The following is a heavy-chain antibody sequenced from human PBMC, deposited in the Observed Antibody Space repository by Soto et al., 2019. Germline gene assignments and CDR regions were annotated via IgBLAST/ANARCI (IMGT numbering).Heavy chain of an antibody. Sequence: QVQLQESGPGLVRPSETLSLTCTVSGGSISSYYWSWIRQPPGKGLEWIGYINYSGSTNYNPSLKRRVTISVATSKNQFSLKLSSVTAADTAVYYCARRYGDAVDFWGQGTLVTVSS. D-gene: IGHD4-17*01. V-gene: IGHV4-59*01. CDR2: INYSGST. CDR3: ARRYGDAVDF. J-gene: IGHJ4*02. CDR1: GGSISSYY.